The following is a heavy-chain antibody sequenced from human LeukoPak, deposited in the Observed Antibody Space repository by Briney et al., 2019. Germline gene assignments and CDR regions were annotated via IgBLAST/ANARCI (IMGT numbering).Heavy chain of an antibody. D-gene: IGHD3-10*01. Sequence: SQTLSLTCTVSGGSISSGDYYGRWIRQPPGTGLEWIGYIYYSGSTYYNPSLKGRVTISVDTSKNQFSLKLSSVTAADTAVYYCARESSGEYYFDYWGQGTLVTVSS. V-gene: IGHV4-30-4*01. J-gene: IGHJ4*02. CDR2: IYYSGST. CDR1: GGSISSGDYY. CDR3: ARESSGEYYFDY.